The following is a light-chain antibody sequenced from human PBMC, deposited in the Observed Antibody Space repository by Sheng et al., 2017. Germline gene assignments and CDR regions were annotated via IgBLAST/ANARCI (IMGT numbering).Light chain of an antibody. CDR2: GAS. CDR3: LQIFSTPFT. Sequence: DIQMTQSPSSLSASVGDSVTISCRASQSIGRSLKWYLQRPGEGPHLLIYGASALQTGVRSRFSGSGSGTDFTLTISSLQPEDFATYYCLQIFSTPFTFGPGTKVDIK. CDR1: QSIGRS. V-gene: IGKV1-39*01. J-gene: IGKJ3*01.